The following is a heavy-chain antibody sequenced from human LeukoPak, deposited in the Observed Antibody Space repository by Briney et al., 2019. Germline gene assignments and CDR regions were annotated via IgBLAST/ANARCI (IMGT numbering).Heavy chain of an antibody. V-gene: IGHV3-30-3*01. D-gene: IGHD3-9*01. CDR2: ISYDGSNK. Sequence: GGSLRLSCAASGFTFSSYAMHWVRQAPGKGLEWVPVISYDGSNKYYADSVKGRFTISRDNSKNTLYLQMNSLRAEDTAVYYCARGGLLRYFDWLNYWGQGTLVTVSS. CDR3: ARGGLLRYFDWLNY. CDR1: GFTFSSYA. J-gene: IGHJ4*02.